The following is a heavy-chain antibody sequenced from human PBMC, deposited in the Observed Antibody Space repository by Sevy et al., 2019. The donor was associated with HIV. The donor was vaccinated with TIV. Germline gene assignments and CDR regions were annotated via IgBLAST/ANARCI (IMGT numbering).Heavy chain of an antibody. V-gene: IGHV4-61*02. CDR3: ARVRTVAGVNGVGWFDP. CDR1: DGSISSGGYY. Sequence: SETLSLTCTVSDGSISSGGYYWSWIRQPAGEGLEWIGRIYPSGSTNYRPSLKSRVTMSVDTSKNQFSLELSSVTAADTAVYYCARVRTVAGVNGVGWFDPWGQGTLVTVSS. D-gene: IGHD2-8*01. J-gene: IGHJ5*02. CDR2: IYPSGST.